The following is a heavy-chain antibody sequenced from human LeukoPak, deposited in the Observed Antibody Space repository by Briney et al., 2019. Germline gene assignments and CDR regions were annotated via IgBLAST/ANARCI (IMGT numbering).Heavy chain of an antibody. V-gene: IGHV4-34*01. CDR3: ARVPHRKGTAYDY. CDR2: INHSGST. CDR1: GGSFTGYY. Sequence: SETLSLTCAVYGGSFTGYYWSWIRHPPGKGLEWIGEINHSGSTNYNPSLKSRVTISVDTSKNQFSLKLSSVTAADTAVYYCARVPHRKGTAYDYWGQGTLVTVPS. D-gene: IGHD1-1*01. J-gene: IGHJ4*02.